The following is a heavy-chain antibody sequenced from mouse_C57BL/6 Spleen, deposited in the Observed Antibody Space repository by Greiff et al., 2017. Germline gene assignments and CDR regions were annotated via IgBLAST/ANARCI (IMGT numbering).Heavy chain of an antibody. Sequence: QVQLQQSGAELAKPGASVKLSCKASGYTFTSYWMHWVKQRPGQGLEWIGYINPSSGYTQYSQKFKDKATLTADKSSSTAYMQLSSLTYEDSAVYYWASLWDEFWFAYWGQGTLVTVSA. D-gene: IGHD4-1*01. V-gene: IGHV1-7*01. CDR2: INPSSGYT. J-gene: IGHJ3*01. CDR1: GYTFTSYW. CDR3: ASLWDEFWFAY.